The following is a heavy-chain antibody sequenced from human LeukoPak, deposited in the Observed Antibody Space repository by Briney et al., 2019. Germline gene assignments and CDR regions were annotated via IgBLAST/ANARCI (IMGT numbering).Heavy chain of an antibody. V-gene: IGHV4-61*01. CDR1: GGSVSSGSYY. J-gene: IGHJ5*02. CDR2: IYYSGST. CDR3: ARSEGLLWFGPFDP. Sequence: SETLSLTCTVSGGSVSSGSYYWSWIWQPPGKGLEWIGYIYYSGSTNYNPSLKSRVTISVDTSKNQFSLKLSSVTAADTAVYYCARSEGLLWFGPFDPWGQGTLVTVSS. D-gene: IGHD3-10*01.